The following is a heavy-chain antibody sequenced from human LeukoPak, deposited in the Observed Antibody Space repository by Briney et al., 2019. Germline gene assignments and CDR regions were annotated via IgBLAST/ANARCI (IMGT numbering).Heavy chain of an antibody. V-gene: IGHV1-2*04. CDR2: INPFSGGT. Sequence: ASVKVSCKASGYTFTGYYMHWVRQAPGQGLEWMGWINPFSGGTKYAHQGWVTMTRDTSISTAYMELSRLTSDDTAVYYCARGGYDLDYWGQGTLVTVSS. CDR3: ARGGYDLDY. J-gene: IGHJ4*02. D-gene: IGHD3-22*01. CDR1: GYTFTGYY.